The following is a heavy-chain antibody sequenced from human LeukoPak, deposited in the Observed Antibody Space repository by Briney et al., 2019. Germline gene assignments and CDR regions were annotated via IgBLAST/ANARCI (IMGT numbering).Heavy chain of an antibody. CDR3: ARDGSGYYWGNWFDP. CDR1: GGSISGYY. Sequence: SETLSLTCTVSGGSISGYYWSWIRQPAGKGLEWIGRIYTSGSTNYNPSLKSRVTMSVDTSKNQFSLKLSSVTAADTAVYYCARDGSGYYWGNWFDPWGQGTLVTVSS. CDR2: IYTSGST. J-gene: IGHJ5*02. V-gene: IGHV4-4*07. D-gene: IGHD3-3*01.